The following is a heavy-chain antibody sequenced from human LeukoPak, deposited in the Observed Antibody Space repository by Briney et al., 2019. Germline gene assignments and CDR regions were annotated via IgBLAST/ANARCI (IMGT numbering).Heavy chain of an antibody. D-gene: IGHD6-19*01. CDR2: ISGSGGST. CDR3: ASGNRYSSGWYWFY. Sequence: GGSLRLSCAASGFTFSNYAMSWVRQAPGKGLEWVSAISGSGGSTYYADSVKGRFTISRDNSKNTLYLQMNSLRAEDTAVYYCASGNRYSSGWYWFYWGQGTLVTVSS. CDR1: GFTFSNYA. J-gene: IGHJ4*02. V-gene: IGHV3-23*01.